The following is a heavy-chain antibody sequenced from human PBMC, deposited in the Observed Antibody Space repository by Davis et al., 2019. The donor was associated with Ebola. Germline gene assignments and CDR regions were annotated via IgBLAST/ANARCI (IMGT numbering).Heavy chain of an antibody. V-gene: IGHV3-33*01. CDR2: IWYDGSNK. J-gene: IGHJ4*02. CDR3: ARGLMKLGPFGY. Sequence: GGSLRLSCAASGFTFSSYGMPWVRQAPGKGLEWVAVIWYDGSNKYYADSVKGRFTISRDNSKNTLYLQMNSLRAEDTAVYYCARGLMKLGPFGYWGQGTLVTVSS. D-gene: IGHD7-27*01. CDR1: GFTFSSYG.